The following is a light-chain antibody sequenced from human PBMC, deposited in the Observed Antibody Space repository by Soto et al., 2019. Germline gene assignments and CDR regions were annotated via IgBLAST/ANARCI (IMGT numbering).Light chain of an antibody. CDR2: EVS. J-gene: IGLJ3*02. Sequence: QSVLTQPASVSGSPGQSITFSCTGTSGDIGGYDYVSWYQQHPGKAPKLMIFEVSNRPSGVSNRFSASQSGNAASLTISGLQAEGEADYYCTSYTANSTWVFGGGTKLTVL. CDR3: TSYTANSTWV. V-gene: IGLV2-14*01. CDR1: SGDIGGYDY.